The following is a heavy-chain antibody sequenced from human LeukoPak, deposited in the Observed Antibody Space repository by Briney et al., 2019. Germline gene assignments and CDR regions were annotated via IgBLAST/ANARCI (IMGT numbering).Heavy chain of an antibody. D-gene: IGHD2-15*01. CDR1: EFIFSSYS. J-gene: IGHJ5*02. V-gene: IGHV3-21*01. CDR3: ARGADGVSSNSRGWFDP. Sequence: GGSLRLSCAASEFIFSSYSMNWVRQAPGKGLEWVSSISTSSSYIYYADSVRGRFTISRDNAKNSLYLQMNSLRAEDTAVYSCARGADGVSSNSRGWFDPWGQGTLVTVSS. CDR2: ISTSSSYI.